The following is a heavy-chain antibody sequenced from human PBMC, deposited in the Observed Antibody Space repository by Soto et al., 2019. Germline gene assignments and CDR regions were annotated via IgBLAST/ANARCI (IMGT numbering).Heavy chain of an antibody. V-gene: IGHV1-2*02. D-gene: IGHD3-9*01. Sequence: ASVKVSCKASGYTFTGYYMHWVRQAPGQGLEWMGWINPNSGGTNYAQKFQGRVTMTRDTSISAAYMELSRLRSDDTAVYYCAREGLRYFDWGTGNWFDPWGQGTLVTVSS. CDR1: GYTFTGYY. CDR3: AREGLRYFDWGTGNWFDP. CDR2: INPNSGGT. J-gene: IGHJ5*02.